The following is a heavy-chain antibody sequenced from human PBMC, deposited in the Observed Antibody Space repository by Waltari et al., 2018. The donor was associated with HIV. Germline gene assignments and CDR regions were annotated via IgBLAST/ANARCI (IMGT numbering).Heavy chain of an antibody. Sequence: EVHLVESGGGLVKPGGSLSLSCTASGFSFSSFSMNWVRQVPGKGLEWVSAISNRSDFINYADSVKGRFTIYRDNAANSLYLQMNALRNEDTAVYFCASLPTEGQPPRVFWGQGIIVTVSS. CDR2: ISNRSDFI. CDR3: ASLPTEGQPPRVF. D-gene: IGHD5-18*01. CDR1: GFSFSSFS. J-gene: IGHJ4*02. V-gene: IGHV3-21*06.